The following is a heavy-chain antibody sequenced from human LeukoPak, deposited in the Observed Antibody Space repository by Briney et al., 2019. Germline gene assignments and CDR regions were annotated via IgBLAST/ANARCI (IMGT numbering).Heavy chain of an antibody. D-gene: IGHD3-22*01. CDR3: ARDTTMIVVVGPFDY. CDR2: ISYDGSNK. V-gene: IGHV3-30-3*01. CDR1: GFTFSSYA. Sequence: GGSLRLSCAASGFTFSSYAMHWVRQAPGKGLEWVVVISYDGSNKYYADSVKGRFTISRDNSKNTLYLQMNSLRAEDTAVYYCARDTTMIVVVGPFDYWGQGTLVTVSS. J-gene: IGHJ4*02.